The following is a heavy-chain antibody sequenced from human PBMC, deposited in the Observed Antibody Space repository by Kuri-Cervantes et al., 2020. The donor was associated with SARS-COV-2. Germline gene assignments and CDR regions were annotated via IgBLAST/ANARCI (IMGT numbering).Heavy chain of an antibody. J-gene: IGHJ5*02. D-gene: IGHD6-19*01. Sequence: SVKVSCKASGGTFSSYAISWVRQAPGQGLEWMGGIIPIFGTANYAQKFQGRVTMTRNTSISTAYMELSSLRSEDTAVYYCARSSGYSSGWSSGRNWFDPWGQGTLVTVSS. CDR2: IIPIFGTA. CDR3: ARSSGYSSGWSSGRNWFDP. CDR1: GGTFSSYA. V-gene: IGHV1-69*05.